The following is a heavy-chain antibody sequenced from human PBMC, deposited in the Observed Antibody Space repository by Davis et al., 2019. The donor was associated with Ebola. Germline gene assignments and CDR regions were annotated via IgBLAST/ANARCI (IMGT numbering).Heavy chain of an antibody. V-gene: IGHV4-34*01. CDR1: GGSFSGYY. CDR2: INHSGST. D-gene: IGHD2-8*01. Sequence: PGGSLRLSCDVYGGSFSGYYWTWVRQPPGKGLEWIGEINHSGSTNYNPPLKIRVIISLDTSKNQFFLNLISVTAADTAIYYCARYGASVTNMPWYFELWGRGTLVTVSS. CDR3: ARYGASVTNMPWYFEL. J-gene: IGHJ2*01.